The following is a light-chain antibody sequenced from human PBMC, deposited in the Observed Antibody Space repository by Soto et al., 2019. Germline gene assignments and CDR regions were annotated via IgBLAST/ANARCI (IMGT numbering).Light chain of an antibody. Sequence: EIVIKPSPATLSVSPGGKTHLPLQARQSVCRNLAWYQQKPGQTPRLLIYDASSRATGIPARFSGSGSGTDFTLTISSLQSEDFAVYYCQQYNNWPLTFGGGTNVEIK. V-gene: IGKV3-15*01. J-gene: IGKJ4*01. CDR2: DAS. CDR3: QQYNNWPLT. CDR1: QSVCRN.